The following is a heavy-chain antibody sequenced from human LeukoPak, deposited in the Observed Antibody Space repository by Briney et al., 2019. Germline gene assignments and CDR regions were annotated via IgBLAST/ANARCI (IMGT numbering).Heavy chain of an antibody. V-gene: IGHV3-23*01. Sequence: GGSLRLSCAASGFTFSSYGLSWVRQAPGKGLEWVSTISASTFTTYYADSVRGRFTISRDNSKNTLSLQMNSLRVEDTALYYCAKDLGALTYGEGFWGQGTLVTVSS. J-gene: IGHJ4*02. CDR2: ISASTFTT. CDR1: GFTFSSYG. CDR3: AKDLGALTYGEGF. D-gene: IGHD3-16*01.